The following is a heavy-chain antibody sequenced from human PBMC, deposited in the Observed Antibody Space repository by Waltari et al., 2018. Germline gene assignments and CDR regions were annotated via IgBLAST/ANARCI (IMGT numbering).Heavy chain of an antibody. CDR3: ARDNSLGEYCSGGSCLFDP. Sequence: QVQLVQSGAEVKKPGASVKVSCKASGYTFTSYGISWVRQAPGQGLEWMGWIRAYNVNTNYAQKRKGRVTMTTDTSTSTAYMELRSLRSDDTAVYYCARDNSLGEYCSGGSCLFDPWGQGTLVTVSS. D-gene: IGHD2-15*01. J-gene: IGHJ5*02. V-gene: IGHV1-18*01. CDR2: IRAYNVNT. CDR1: GYTFTSYG.